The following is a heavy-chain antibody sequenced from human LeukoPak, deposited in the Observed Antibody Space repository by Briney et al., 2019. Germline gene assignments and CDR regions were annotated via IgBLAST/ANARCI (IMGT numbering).Heavy chain of an antibody. Sequence: GGSLRLSCAASGFTFRDYWMSWVRQAPGKGLEWVANIRQDGNEEHYVDSVKGRFTISRDNAKNSLYLQMNSLRAEDTAVYYCAELGITMIGGVWGKGTTVTISS. D-gene: IGHD3-10*02. V-gene: IGHV3-7*01. CDR3: AELGITMIGGV. CDR1: GFTFRDYW. CDR2: IRQDGNEE. J-gene: IGHJ6*04.